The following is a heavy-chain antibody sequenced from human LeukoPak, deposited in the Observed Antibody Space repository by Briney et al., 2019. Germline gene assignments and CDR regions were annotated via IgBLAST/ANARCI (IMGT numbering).Heavy chain of an antibody. Sequence: SETLSLTCAVYGGSFSGYYWSWIRQPAGKGLEWIGRVYTTEDAKYNPSLESRVSMSLDMSKNQFSLKLSSVTAADTAVYYCARYGDPNYYFDFWGQGTLVTVSS. J-gene: IGHJ4*02. V-gene: IGHV4-59*10. D-gene: IGHD2-21*02. CDR3: ARYGDPNYYFDF. CDR2: VYTTEDA. CDR1: GGSFSGYY.